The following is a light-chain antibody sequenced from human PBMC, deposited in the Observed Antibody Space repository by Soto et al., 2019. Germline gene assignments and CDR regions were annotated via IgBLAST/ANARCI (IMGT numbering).Light chain of an antibody. CDR1: QSISSW. J-gene: IGKJ1*01. CDR2: KAS. Sequence: DIQITQSPSTLSASVGDRVTITCRASQSISSWLAWYQQKPGKAPKLLIYKASSLESGVPSRFSGSGSGTEFTLTISSLQPDDFATYYCQQYNTLLGQGTKVDIK. V-gene: IGKV1-5*03. CDR3: QQYNTL.